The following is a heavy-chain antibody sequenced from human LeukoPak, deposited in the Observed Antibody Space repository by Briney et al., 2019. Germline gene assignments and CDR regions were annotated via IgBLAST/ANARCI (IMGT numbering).Heavy chain of an antibody. D-gene: IGHD3-16*01. J-gene: IGHJ4*02. CDR2: IRYDGSNK. CDR1: GFTFSSYG. CDR3: AKEGGLLWDYFDY. Sequence: GESLKISCAASGFTFSSYGMHWVRQAPGKGLEWVAFIRYDGSNKYYADSVKGRFTISRDNSKNTLYLQMNSLRAEDTAVYYCAKEGGLLWDYFDYWGQGTLVTVSS. V-gene: IGHV3-30*02.